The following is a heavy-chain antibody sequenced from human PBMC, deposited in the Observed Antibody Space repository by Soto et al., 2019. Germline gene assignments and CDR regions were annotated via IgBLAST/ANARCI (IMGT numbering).Heavy chain of an antibody. CDR3: ARDPPVFILVVPAATADYYYGMDV. Sequence: ASVKVSCKASGYTFTSYYMHWVRQAPGQGLEWMGIINPSGGSTSYAQKFQGRVTMTRDTSTSTVYMELSSLRSENTAVYYCARDPPVFILVVPAATADYYYGMDVWGQGTTVTVSS. CDR2: INPSGGST. D-gene: IGHD2-2*01. J-gene: IGHJ6*02. CDR1: GYTFTSYY. V-gene: IGHV1-46*01.